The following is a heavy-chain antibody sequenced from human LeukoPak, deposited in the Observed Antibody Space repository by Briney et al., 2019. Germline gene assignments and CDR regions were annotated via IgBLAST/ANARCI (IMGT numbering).Heavy chain of an antibody. CDR3: ARHVKWLVPYWFDP. Sequence: SETLSLTCAVYGGSFSGYYWSWIRQPPGKGLEWIGEINHSGSTNYNPALESRVTIPVTTTKNQFSLQLSSVTAADTAVYYCARHVKWLVPYWFDPWGQGTLVTVSS. D-gene: IGHD6-19*01. J-gene: IGHJ5*02. CDR1: GGSFSGYY. CDR2: INHSGST. V-gene: IGHV4-34*01.